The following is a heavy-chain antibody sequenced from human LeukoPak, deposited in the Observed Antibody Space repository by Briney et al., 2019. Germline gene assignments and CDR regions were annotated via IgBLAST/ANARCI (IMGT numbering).Heavy chain of an antibody. D-gene: IGHD3-10*01. J-gene: IGHJ6*03. CDR2: IYSGGRT. CDR3: ARVLSGRGSLYSYYYYMDV. Sequence: GGSLRLSCAASGFTFNNYGMSWVRQAPGKGLEWVSVIYSGGRTYYVDSVKGRFTISRDISKNTLYLQMNSLRADDTAVYYCARVLSGRGSLYSYYYYMDVWGKGTTVTISS. V-gene: IGHV3-53*01. CDR1: GFTFNNYG.